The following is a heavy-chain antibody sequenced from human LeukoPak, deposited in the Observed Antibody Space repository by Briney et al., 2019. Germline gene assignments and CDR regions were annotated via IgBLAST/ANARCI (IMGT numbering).Heavy chain of an antibody. V-gene: IGHV4-59*12. CDR2: IYYSGST. Sequence: PSETLSLTCTVSGGSISSYYWSWIRQPPGKGLEWIGYIYYSGSTNYNPSLKSRVTISVDTSRKQFFLKLSSVTVADTAVYYCARGRSNRDSWGQGTLVTVSS. CDR3: ARGRSNRDS. CDR1: GGSISSYY. J-gene: IGHJ4*02.